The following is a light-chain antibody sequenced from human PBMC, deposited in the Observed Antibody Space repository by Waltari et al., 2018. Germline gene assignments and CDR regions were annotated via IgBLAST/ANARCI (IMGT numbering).Light chain of an antibody. J-gene: IGKJ1*01. CDR2: DAS. V-gene: IGKV1-5*01. Sequence: DIQMSQSPSTLSAYVGDTVTITCRASQTIITWLAWYQQKPGKAHKLLIYDASTLESGVPSRFSGSGSGTEFTLTISSLQPLDFAVYYCQQYNTYPWTFGQGTQVEI. CDR3: QQYNTYPWT. CDR1: QTIITW.